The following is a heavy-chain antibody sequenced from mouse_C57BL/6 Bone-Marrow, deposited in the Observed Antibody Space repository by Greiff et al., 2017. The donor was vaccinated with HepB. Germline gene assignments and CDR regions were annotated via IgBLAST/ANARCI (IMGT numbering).Heavy chain of an antibody. J-gene: IGHJ4*01. CDR3: AREYPYSNNEGYYYAMDY. CDR2: IDPSDSYT. Sequence: QVQLQQPGAELVMPGASVKLSCKASGYTFTSYWMHWVKQRPGQGLEWIGEIDPSDSYTNYNQKFKGKSTLTVDKSSSTAYMQLSRLTSEDSAVYYCAREYPYSNNEGYYYAMDYWGQGTSVTVSA. CDR1: GYTFTSYW. D-gene: IGHD2-5*01. V-gene: IGHV1-69*01.